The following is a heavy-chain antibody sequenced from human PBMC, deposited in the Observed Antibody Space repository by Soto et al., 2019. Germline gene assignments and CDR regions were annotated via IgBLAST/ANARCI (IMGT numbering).Heavy chain of an antibody. CDR2: IYYSGST. CDR3: APGGYSYGFSSFDP. V-gene: IGHV4-30-4*01. CDR1: GGSISSGDYY. D-gene: IGHD5-18*01. Sequence: SETLSLTCTVSGGSISSGDYYWSWIRQPPGKGLEWIGYIYYSGSTYYNPSLKSRVTISVDTSKNQFSLKLSSVTAADTAVYYCAPGGYSYGFSSFDPWGQGTLVTVS. J-gene: IGHJ5*02.